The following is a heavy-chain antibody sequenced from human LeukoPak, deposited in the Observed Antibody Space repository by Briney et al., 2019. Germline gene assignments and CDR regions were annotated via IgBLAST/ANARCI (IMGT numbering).Heavy chain of an antibody. CDR2: IHSGSGT. V-gene: IGHV3-23*05. Sequence: GGSLRPSCEASGFTFSNYAMSWVRRAPGKGLEWVSGIHSGSGTYYADSVKGRFTISRDNSKNTVYLQMKCLRAEDTAVYYCARDYSDYGGVSAELFSIWGQGTMVTVSS. CDR1: GFTFSNYA. J-gene: IGHJ3*02. CDR3: ARDYSDYGGVSAELFSI. D-gene: IGHD4-23*01.